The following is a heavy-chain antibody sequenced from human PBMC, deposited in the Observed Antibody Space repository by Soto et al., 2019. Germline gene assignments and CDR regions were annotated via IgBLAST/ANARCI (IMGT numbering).Heavy chain of an antibody. CDR3: ARGSLFTIFGTLDV. Sequence: PSETLSLTCAVYGGSFSAYYWSWIRQPPGKGLEWIGEINHSGGTSYNPSLKSRVTISVDTSKSQFSLKLTSVTAADTAVYYCARGSLFTIFGTLDVWGQGTTVTVSS. D-gene: IGHD3-3*01. J-gene: IGHJ6*02. CDR2: INHSGGT. CDR1: GGSFSAYY. V-gene: IGHV4-34*01.